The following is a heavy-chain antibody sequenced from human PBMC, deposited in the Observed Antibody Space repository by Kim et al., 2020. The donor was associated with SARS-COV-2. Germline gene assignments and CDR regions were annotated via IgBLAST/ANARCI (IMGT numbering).Heavy chain of an antibody. J-gene: IGHJ5*02. CDR1: GGSISSSSYY. CDR2: IYYSGST. CDR3: ARRPVPGGYNWFDP. V-gene: IGHV4-39*01. Sequence: SETMSLTCTVSGGSISSSSYYWGWIRQPPGKGLEWIGSIYYSGSTYYNPSLKSRVTISVDTSKNQFSLKLSSVTAADTAVYYCARRPVPGGYNWFDPWGQGTLVTVSS.